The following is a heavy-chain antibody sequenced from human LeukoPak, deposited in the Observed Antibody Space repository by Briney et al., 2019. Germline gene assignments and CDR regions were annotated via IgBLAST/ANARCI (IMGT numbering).Heavy chain of an antibody. CDR2: IYYSGST. V-gene: IGHV4-30-4*08. CDR1: GGSISSGGYY. CDR3: ARARYDFWSNYYYGMDV. J-gene: IGHJ6*02. D-gene: IGHD3-3*01. Sequence: SSQTLSLTCTVSGGSISSGGYYWSWIRQHPGKGLEWIGYIYYSGSTYYNPSLKSRVTISVDTSKNQFSLKLSSVTAADTAVYYCARARYDFWSNYYYGMDVWGQGTTVTVSS.